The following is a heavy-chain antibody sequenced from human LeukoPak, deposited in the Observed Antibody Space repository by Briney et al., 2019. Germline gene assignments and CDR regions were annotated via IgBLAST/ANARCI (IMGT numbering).Heavy chain of an antibody. J-gene: IGHJ4*02. D-gene: IGHD3-16*01. CDR3: ARDKSGGSRLDS. CDR1: GGSISSAGYY. Sequence: PSQTLSLICTVSGGSISSAGYYWSWIRQLPGKGLELIGYIYYSGSTYYNPSLKSRLTISVDTSKNQFSLKLSSVTAADAAVYYCARDKSGGSRLDSWGQGTLVTVSS. V-gene: IGHV4-31*03. CDR2: IYYSGST.